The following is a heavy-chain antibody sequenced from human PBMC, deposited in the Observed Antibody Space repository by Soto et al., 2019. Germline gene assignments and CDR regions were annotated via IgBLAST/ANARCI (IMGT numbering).Heavy chain of an antibody. V-gene: IGHV4-39*07. D-gene: IGHD6-19*01. J-gene: IGHJ4*02. Sequence: SETLSLTCAVYGGSFSSYYWGWIRQPPGKGLEWIGSIYYSGSTYYNPSLKSRVTISVDTSKNQFSLKLSSVTAADTAVYYCARVAVAGTRVDYWGQGTLVTVSS. CDR3: ARVAVAGTRVDY. CDR2: IYYSGST. CDR1: GGSFSSYY.